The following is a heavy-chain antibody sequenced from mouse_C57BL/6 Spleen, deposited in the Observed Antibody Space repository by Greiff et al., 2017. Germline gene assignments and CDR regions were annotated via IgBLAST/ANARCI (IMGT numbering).Heavy chain of an antibody. CDR3: ARGGDDAPFDY. V-gene: IGHV1-61*01. J-gene: IGHJ2*01. CDR2: IYPSDSET. CDR1: GYTFTSYW. Sequence: QVQLQQPGAELVRPGSSVKLSCKASGYTFTSYWMDWVQQRPGQGLEWIGNIYPSDSETHYNQKFKDKAILTVDKSSSTAYMQLSSLTSEDSAVYYCARGGDDAPFDYWGQGTTLTVSS.